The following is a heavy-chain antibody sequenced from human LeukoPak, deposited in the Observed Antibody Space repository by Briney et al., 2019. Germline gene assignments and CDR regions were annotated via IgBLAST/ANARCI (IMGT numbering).Heavy chain of an antibody. J-gene: IGHJ4*02. D-gene: IGHD6-19*01. CDR1: GFTFSSYA. Sequence: GGSLRLSCAASGFTFSSYAMSWVRQAPGKGLEGVSAISGSGGSTYYADSVKGRFTISRDNSKNTLYLQMNSLRAEDTAVYYCAKGQWLVSSHFDYWGQGTLVTVSS. CDR3: AKGQWLVSSHFDY. CDR2: ISGSGGST. V-gene: IGHV3-23*01.